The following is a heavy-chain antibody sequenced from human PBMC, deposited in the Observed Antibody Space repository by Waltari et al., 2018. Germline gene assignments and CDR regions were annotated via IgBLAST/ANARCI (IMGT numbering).Heavy chain of an antibody. D-gene: IGHD2-15*01. J-gene: IGHJ6*02. V-gene: IGHV1-2*02. Sequence: QVHLMQSGAEVKKPGASVTVSCKTSGYTFTGSYLHWLRQAPGPGLEWMGWGNPNRCDTNYAQKFQGRVTMTRETSISTAYMEVSRLRSDDAAVYFCARELLVVTSPYYGLDVWGQGTTVTVSS. CDR1: GYTFTGSY. CDR3: ARELLVVTSPYYGLDV. CDR2: GNPNRCDT.